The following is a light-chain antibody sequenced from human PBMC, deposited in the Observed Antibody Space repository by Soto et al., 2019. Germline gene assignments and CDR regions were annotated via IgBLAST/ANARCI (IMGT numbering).Light chain of an antibody. Sequence: QSVLTQPASVSGSPGQSITISCTGTSSDVGGYNYVSWYQRHPGKAPKLMIYDVSNRPSGVSHRFSGSKSGNTASLTISGLPAEEEDDYYCGSSTSSSTLVVFGGGTKLTVL. J-gene: IGLJ2*01. CDR1: SSDVGGYNY. CDR3: GSSTSSSTLVV. V-gene: IGLV2-14*01. CDR2: DVS.